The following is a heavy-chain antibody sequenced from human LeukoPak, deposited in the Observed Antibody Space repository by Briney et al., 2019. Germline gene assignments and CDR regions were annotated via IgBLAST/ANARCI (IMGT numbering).Heavy chain of an antibody. V-gene: IGHV3-7*03. CDR1: AFTFSNYW. J-gene: IGHJ1*01. D-gene: IGHD3-22*01. CDR2: INQDGSEI. Sequence: GGSLRLSCAASAFTFSNYWMSWVRQAPGKGLEWVANINQDGSEIYYVDSVKGRFTISRDNAKNSLYLQINSLRAEDTAVYYCAKGDSSGYYYHGHFQHWGQGTLVTVSS. CDR3: AKGDSSGYYYHGHFQH.